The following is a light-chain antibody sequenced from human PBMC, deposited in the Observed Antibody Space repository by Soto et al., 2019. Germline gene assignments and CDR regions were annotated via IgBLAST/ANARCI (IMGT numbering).Light chain of an antibody. CDR3: QHYNNRSPWT. CDR1: QILSTN. V-gene: IGKV3-15*01. J-gene: IGKJ1*01. Sequence: EIVMTQSPATLSVSPGERATLSCRASQILSTNLAWYQQKPGQSPRLLIYGASTRATGVPARFSGSGCGTEFTLTLSSLQAEDFAVDYFQHYNNRSPWTFGQGTKVVIK. CDR2: GAS.